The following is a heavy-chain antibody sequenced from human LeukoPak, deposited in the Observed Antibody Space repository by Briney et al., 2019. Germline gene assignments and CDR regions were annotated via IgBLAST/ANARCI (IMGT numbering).Heavy chain of an antibody. CDR2: IHHSVST. CDR3: ARVGFRTAFDI. Sequence: TETLSLTFTVSVRSISTYYWTWIRQTPGKGLDWIGYIHHSVSTNYNPSLKSRVTISVDTSKNQFFLKLSSVTAADTAVYYCARVGFRTAFDIWGQGTMGTVST. J-gene: IGHJ3*02. V-gene: IGHV4-59*01. CDR1: VRSISTYY.